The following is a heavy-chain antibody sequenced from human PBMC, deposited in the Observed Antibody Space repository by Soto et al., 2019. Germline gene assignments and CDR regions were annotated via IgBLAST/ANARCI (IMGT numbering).Heavy chain of an antibody. CDR3: ARGDGTGLHSSGWSPRF. Sequence: EVQLVESGGGLVKSGGSLTLSCAASGFTFSISTMIWVRQAPGKRLEWVSSISSGSTYFYYADSVKGRFSISRDNAKCSLFLQMNSLRVEDTAVYYCARGDGTGLHSSGWSPRFWGQGTLVTVSS. CDR2: ISSGSTYF. D-gene: IGHD6-13*01. CDR1: GFTFSIST. J-gene: IGHJ4*02. V-gene: IGHV3-21*01.